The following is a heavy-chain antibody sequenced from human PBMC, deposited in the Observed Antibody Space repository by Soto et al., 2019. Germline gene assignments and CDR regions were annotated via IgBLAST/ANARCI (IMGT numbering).Heavy chain of an antibody. CDR2: VTAYNGDT. Sequence: QAQLVQSAAEVKKPGASVRLSCRASGYNFFDYTIIWVRQTPEKRLEWVGWVTAYNGDTRYAEKFQGRVTVTSDTRTSTSYLELRSLKSDASAIYYCARGPDLWGRGTLVTVSS. CDR1: GYNFFDYT. V-gene: IGHV1-18*01. CDR3: ARGPDL. J-gene: IGHJ2*01.